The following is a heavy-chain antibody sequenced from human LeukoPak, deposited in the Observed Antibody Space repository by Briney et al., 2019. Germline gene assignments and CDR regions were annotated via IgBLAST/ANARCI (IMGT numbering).Heavy chain of an antibody. CDR3: ARGIAGGFDY. CDR2: IIPNSGDA. V-gene: IGHV1-2*06. J-gene: IGHJ4*02. Sequence: GASVKVSCKASGYTFTSYDINWVRQATGQGLEWMGRIIPNSGDAIYALKFQGRVTLTRDTSISTVYMELKRLRSDDTALYYCARGIAGGFDYWGQGTLVTVSS. D-gene: IGHD2-21*01. CDR1: GYTFTSYD.